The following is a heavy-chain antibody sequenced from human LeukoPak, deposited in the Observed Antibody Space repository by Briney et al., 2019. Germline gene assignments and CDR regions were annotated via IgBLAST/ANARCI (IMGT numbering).Heavy chain of an antibody. CDR1: GGTFSSYA. J-gene: IGHJ6*02. CDR3: ARDEVVVAALYGMDV. V-gene: IGHV1-69*04. CDR2: IIPILGIA. Sequence: SVTVSCKASGGTFSSYAISWVRQAPGQGLEWMGRIIPILGIANYAQKFQGRVTITADKSTSTAYMELSSLRSEDTAVYYCARDEVVVAALYGMDVWGQGTTVTVSS. D-gene: IGHD2-15*01.